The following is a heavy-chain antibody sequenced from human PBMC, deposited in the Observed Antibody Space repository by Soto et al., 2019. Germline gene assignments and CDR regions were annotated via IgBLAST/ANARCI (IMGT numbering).Heavy chain of an antibody. V-gene: IGHV3-7*01. J-gene: IGHJ6*03. CDR1: GFTFSSYW. CDR3: ARVAVAVYYAYYYMDV. Sequence: PGGSLRLSCAASGFTFSSYWMSWVRQAPGKGLEWVANIKQDGSEKYYVDSVKGRFTISRDNAKNSLYLQMNSLRVEDTAVYYCARVAVAVYYAYYYMDVWGKGTTLTVSS. D-gene: IGHD6-19*01. CDR2: IKQDGSEK.